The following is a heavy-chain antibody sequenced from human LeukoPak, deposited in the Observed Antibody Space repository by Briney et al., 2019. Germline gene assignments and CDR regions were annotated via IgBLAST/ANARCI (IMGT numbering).Heavy chain of an antibody. CDR1: GFTFTRYW. Sequence: GGSLRLSCAASGFTFTRYWMHWVRQAPGKGLVWVSCTNGDGSDTSYADSVKGRFTISRDNAKNTLHLQMNSLRVEDTAVYYCVSGYDNTDFEFWGQGTLATVSS. CDR3: VSGYDNTDFEF. V-gene: IGHV3-74*01. J-gene: IGHJ4*02. CDR2: TNGDGSDT. D-gene: IGHD5-12*01.